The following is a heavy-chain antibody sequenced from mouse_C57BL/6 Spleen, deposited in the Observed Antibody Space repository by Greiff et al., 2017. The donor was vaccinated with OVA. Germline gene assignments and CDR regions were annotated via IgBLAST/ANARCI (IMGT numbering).Heavy chain of an antibody. CDR3: ARVVATDFDV. D-gene: IGHD1-1*01. CDR1: GYTFTSYW. J-gene: IGHJ1*03. CDR2: IYPSDSET. V-gene: IGHV1-61*01. Sequence: QVQLQQPGAELVRPGSSVKLSCKASGYTFTSYWMDWVKQRPGQGLEWIGNIYPSDSETHYNQKFKDKATLTVDKSSSTAYMQLSSLTSEDSAVYYCARVVATDFDVWGTGTTVTVSS.